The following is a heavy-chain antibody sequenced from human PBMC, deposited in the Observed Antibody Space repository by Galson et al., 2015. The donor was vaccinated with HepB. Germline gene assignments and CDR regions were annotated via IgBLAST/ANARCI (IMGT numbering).Heavy chain of an antibody. CDR1: GFSVNSYS. Sequence: SLRLSCAASGFSVNSYSMTWVRQAPGKGLDWVPVLFSGGHTYYRDSVKGRFTVSKDISKNTLYLQMNRLRAGDTARYYCAREEHAYGDAGALDFWGQGIMVIGSS. D-gene: IGHD4/OR15-4a*01. CDR3: AREEHAYGDAGALDF. CDR2: LFSGGHT. V-gene: IGHV3-53*01. J-gene: IGHJ3*01.